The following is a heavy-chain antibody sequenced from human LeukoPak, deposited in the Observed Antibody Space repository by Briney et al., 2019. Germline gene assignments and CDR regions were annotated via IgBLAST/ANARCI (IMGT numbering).Heavy chain of an antibody. CDR2: IGGSDGST. Sequence: GGSLRLSCAASGFTFSSYAMSWVRQAPGKGLEWVSAIGGSDGSTYYADSVKGRFTISRDNSKGTLYLQMNSLRAEDTAVYYCAKRDSSGSYPYYFDYWGQGTLVTVSS. V-gene: IGHV3-23*01. CDR1: GFTFSSYA. J-gene: IGHJ4*02. CDR3: AKRDSSGSYPYYFDY. D-gene: IGHD3-22*01.